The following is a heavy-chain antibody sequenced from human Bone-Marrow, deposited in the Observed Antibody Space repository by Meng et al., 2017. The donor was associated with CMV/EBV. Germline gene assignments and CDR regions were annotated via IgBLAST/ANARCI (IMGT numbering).Heavy chain of an antibody. Sequence: GGSLRLSCTVSGFTFGDYGMIWVRQAPGKGLEWVGLIRSKTYGGTTEYAASVKGRFTISRDDSKSIAYLQMNSLKTEDTAVYYCTRDGHTGFYYWGQGTLVTSPQ. V-gene: IGHV3-49*04. CDR3: TRDGHTGFYY. J-gene: IGHJ4*02. CDR1: GFTFGDYG. CDR2: IRSKTYGGTT.